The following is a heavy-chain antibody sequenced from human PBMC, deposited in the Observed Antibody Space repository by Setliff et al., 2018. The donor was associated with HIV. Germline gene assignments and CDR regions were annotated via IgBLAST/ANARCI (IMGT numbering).Heavy chain of an antibody. D-gene: IGHD2-15*01. CDR3: ARDDRCSGGCCYSY. CDR1: GGSISSSGYY. Sequence: PSETLSLTCTVSGGSISSSGYYWGWIRQPPGKGLEWIGSIFYSGSTYYNPSLKSRVTISVDTSKSLFSLKLSSVAAADTAVYYCARDDRCSGGCCYSYWGQGALVTVSS. V-gene: IGHV4-39*02. CDR2: IFYSGST. J-gene: IGHJ4*02.